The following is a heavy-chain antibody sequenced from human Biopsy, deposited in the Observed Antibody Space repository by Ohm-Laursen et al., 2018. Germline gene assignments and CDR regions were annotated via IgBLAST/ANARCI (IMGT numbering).Heavy chain of an antibody. V-gene: IGHV3-33*01. CDR2: LWYDGTNK. CDR1: GFSFSSYG. CDR3: ARPTNARAGGAPFDI. Sequence: SLRLSCAASGFSFSSYGMHWDRQAPGKGLERVAVLWYDGTNKYYADSVKGRFTISRDNSKNTLYLQMNSLRAEDTAMYYCARPTNARAGGAPFDIWGQGTMVTVSS. D-gene: IGHD1-1*01. J-gene: IGHJ3*02.